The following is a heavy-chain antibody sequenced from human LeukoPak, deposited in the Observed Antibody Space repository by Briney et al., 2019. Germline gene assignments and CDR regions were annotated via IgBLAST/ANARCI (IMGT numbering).Heavy chain of an antibody. CDR2: IYYSGST. D-gene: IGHD1-14*01. V-gene: IGHV4-39*07. J-gene: IGHJ4*02. CDR3: ARGAPGGNDYGDY. CDR1: GGSISSYY. Sequence: PSETLSLTCTVSGGSISSYYWGWIRQPPGKGLEWIGSIYYSGSTYYNPSLKSRVTISVDTSKNQLSLKLSSVTAADTAVYYCARGAPGGNDYGDYWGQGTLVTVSS.